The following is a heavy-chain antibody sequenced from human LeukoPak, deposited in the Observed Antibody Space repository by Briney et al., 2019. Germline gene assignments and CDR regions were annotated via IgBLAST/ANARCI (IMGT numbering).Heavy chain of an antibody. CDR3: ARDVVGAIHYFDY. J-gene: IGHJ4*02. Sequence: ASVKVSCKASGYTFTGYYMHWVRQAPGQGLEWRGWINPNSGGTNYAQKFQGRVTMTRDTSISTAYMELSRLRSDDTAVYYCARDVVGAIHYFDYWGQGTLVTVSS. D-gene: IGHD1-26*01. CDR2: INPNSGGT. V-gene: IGHV1-2*02. CDR1: GYTFTGYY.